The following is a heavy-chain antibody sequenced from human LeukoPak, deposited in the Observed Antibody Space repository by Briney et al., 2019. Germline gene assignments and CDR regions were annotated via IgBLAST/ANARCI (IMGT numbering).Heavy chain of an antibody. D-gene: IGHD6-13*01. CDR2: IYSGGST. Sequence: GGSLRLSCVASGFTFSNYVMSWVRQAPGKGLEWVSVIYSGGSTYYADSVKGRFTISRDNSKNTLYLQMNSLRAEDTAVYYCARSHSSSWLADGYNWFDPWGQGTLVTVSS. CDR3: ARSHSSSWLADGYNWFDP. CDR1: GFTFSNYV. J-gene: IGHJ5*02. V-gene: IGHV3-66*01.